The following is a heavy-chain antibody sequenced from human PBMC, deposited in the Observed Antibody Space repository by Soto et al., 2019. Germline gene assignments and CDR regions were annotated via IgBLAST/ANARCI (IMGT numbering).Heavy chain of an antibody. D-gene: IGHD2-8*01. CDR2: ARNKVNGYTT. Sequence: PGGSLRLSCVASGSTFSDHYMDWVRQAPGKGLEWVGRARNKVNGYTTADAASVKGRFTISRDDSKDSLYLQMNSLKTEDTAVYFCARLMGTSFDLWGQGTLVTVSS. CDR3: ARLMGTSFDL. J-gene: IGHJ4*02. CDR1: GSTFSDHY. V-gene: IGHV3-72*01.